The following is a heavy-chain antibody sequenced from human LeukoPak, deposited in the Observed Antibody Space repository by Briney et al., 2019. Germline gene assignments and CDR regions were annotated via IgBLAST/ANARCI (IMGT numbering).Heavy chain of an antibody. J-gene: IGHJ4*02. D-gene: IGHD1-26*01. CDR3: ARLRWQLVGPYFDY. V-gene: IGHV4-59*01. Sequence: SETLSLTCSFSGDSISTYYWSWIRQSPGKGLEWIGHIYSSGNTDYNSSLKSRVTISVDTSKSQFSLRLSSVTAADTTVYYCARLRWQLVGPYFDYWGQGILVTVSS. CDR1: GDSISTYY. CDR2: IYSSGNT.